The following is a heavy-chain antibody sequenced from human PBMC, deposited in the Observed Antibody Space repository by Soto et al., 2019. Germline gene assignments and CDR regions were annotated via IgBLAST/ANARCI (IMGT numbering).Heavy chain of an antibody. CDR2: ISAYNGNT. J-gene: IGHJ6*03. V-gene: IGHV1-18*01. Sequence: ASVKVSCKASGYTFTSYGISWVRQAPGQGLEWMGWISAYNGNTNYAQKLQGRVTMTTDTSTSTAYMELRSLRSDDTAVYYCARVDHRGYDSKYYYYYRDVWGKGTTVTVSS. CDR3: ARVDHRGYDSKYYYYYRDV. CDR1: GYTFTSYG. D-gene: IGHD5-12*01.